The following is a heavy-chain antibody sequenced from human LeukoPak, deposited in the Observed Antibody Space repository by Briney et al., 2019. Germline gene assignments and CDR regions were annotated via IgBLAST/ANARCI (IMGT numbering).Heavy chain of an antibody. CDR2: VSGSGNNT. CDR1: GFTFNTNA. Sequence: PGGSLRLSCATSGFTFNTNAMNWVRQAPGKGLEWVSGVSGSGNNTYYANSVKGRFTISTDNSKNTLYLQMNNLRVEDTAVYYCAKFGSSGRPYWSPSDYWGQGILVAVSS. CDR3: AKFGSSGRPYWSPSDY. D-gene: IGHD3-10*01. V-gene: IGHV3-23*01. J-gene: IGHJ4*02.